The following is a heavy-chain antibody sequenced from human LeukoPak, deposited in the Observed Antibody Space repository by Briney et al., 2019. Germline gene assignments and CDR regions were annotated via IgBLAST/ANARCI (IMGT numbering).Heavy chain of an antibody. CDR3: ARTQYCSSNSCYFGYFDY. D-gene: IGHD2-2*01. CDR2: VYYSGST. Sequence: SETLSLTCTVSGGSVSSASYYWSWIRRPPGKGLEWIAYVYYSGSTNYNPSLESRVSVSVDTSKNQFSLKLSSVTAADTAVYYCARTQYCSSNSCYFGYFDYWGQGTLVTVSS. V-gene: IGHV4-61*01. J-gene: IGHJ4*02. CDR1: GGSVSSASYY.